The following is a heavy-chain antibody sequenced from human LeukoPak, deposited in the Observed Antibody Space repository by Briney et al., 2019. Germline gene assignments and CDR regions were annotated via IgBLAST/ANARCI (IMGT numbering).Heavy chain of an antibody. CDR2: IDSDGSTT. CDR1: GFPFSSYS. D-gene: IGHD1-1*01. J-gene: IGHJ5*02. Sequence: PGESLRLSCAASGFPFSSYSMNWVRQAPGKGLVWVSRIDSDGSTTTYADSVKGRFTISRDNAKNTLYLQMNSLRAEDTAVYYCAAQLLYRFDPWGQGTLVTVSS. CDR3: AAQLLYRFDP. V-gene: IGHV3-74*01.